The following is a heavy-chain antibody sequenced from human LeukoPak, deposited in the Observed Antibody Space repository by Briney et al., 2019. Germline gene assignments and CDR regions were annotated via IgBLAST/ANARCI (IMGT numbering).Heavy chain of an antibody. J-gene: IGHJ4*02. D-gene: IGHD5-18*01. CDR3: AKDLDTAMVSSGDY. V-gene: IGHV3-23*01. CDR1: GITLSNYG. Sequence: GGSLRLSCAVSGITLSNYGMSWVRQAPGKGLEWVAGLSGSGGGTNYADSVQGRFTISRDNSKNTLYLQMNSLRAEDTAVYYCAKDLDTAMVSSGDYWGQGTLVTVSS. CDR2: LSGSGGGT.